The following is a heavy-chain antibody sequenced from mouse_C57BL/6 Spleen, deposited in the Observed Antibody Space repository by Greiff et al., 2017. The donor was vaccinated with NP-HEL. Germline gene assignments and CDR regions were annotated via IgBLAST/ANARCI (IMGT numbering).Heavy chain of an antibody. CDR2: IRSKSNNYAT. CDR1: GFSFNTYA. Sequence: EVQLVESGGGLVQPKGSLKLSCAASGFSFNTYAMNWVRQAPGKGLEWVARIRSKSNNYATYYADSVKDRFTISRDDSESMLYLQMNNLKTEDTAMYYCVRHEDYGPFAYWGQGTLVTVSA. J-gene: IGHJ3*01. D-gene: IGHD1-1*01. V-gene: IGHV10-1*01. CDR3: VRHEDYGPFAY.